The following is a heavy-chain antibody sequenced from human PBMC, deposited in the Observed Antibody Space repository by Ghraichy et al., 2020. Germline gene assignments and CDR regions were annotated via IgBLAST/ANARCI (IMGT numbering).Heavy chain of an antibody. V-gene: IGHV3-23*01. D-gene: IGHD6-13*01. CDR1: GFIFSSYA. J-gene: IGHJ4*02. CDR3: AKDGYSSSWYYDY. Sequence: GALRLSCAASGFIFSSYAMSWVRQAPGKGLEWVSAISGSGGRTYYADSVKGRFTISRDNSKNTLYLQMNSLRAEDTAVYYCAKDGYSSSWYYDYWGQGTLVTVSS. CDR2: ISGSGGRT.